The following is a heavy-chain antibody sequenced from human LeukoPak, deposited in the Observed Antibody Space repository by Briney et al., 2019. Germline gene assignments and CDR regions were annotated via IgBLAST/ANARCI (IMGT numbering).Heavy chain of an antibody. V-gene: IGHV3-33*06. D-gene: IGHD3-22*01. CDR1: GFTFSSYG. J-gene: IGHJ4*02. Sequence: GGSLRLSCAASGFTFSSYGMHWVRQAPGKGLEWVAVIWYDGSNKYYADSVKGRFTISRDSSKNTLYLQMNSLRAEDTAVYYCAKDPYYYDSSGYCDYWGQGTLVTVSS. CDR2: IWYDGSNK. CDR3: AKDPYYYDSSGYCDY.